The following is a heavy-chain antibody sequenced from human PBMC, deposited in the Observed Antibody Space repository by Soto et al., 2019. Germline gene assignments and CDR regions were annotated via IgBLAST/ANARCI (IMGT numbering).Heavy chain of an antibody. V-gene: IGHV3-21*04. CDR3: ARGLDYYDSSGYAGY. Sequence: PGGSLRLSCAASGFTFSSYSINWVRQTPGKGLDWVSSISPSGYIYYADSVKGRFIVSRDNAKQSLYLQMNSLRAEDTAVYYCARGLDYYDSSGYAGYWGQGTLVTVSS. CDR1: GFTFSSYS. CDR2: ISPSGYI. J-gene: IGHJ4*02. D-gene: IGHD3-22*01.